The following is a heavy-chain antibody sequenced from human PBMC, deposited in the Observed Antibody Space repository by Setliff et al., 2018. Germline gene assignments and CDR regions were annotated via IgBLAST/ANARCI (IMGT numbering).Heavy chain of an antibody. CDR1: DGSFSDYY. J-gene: IGHJ3*02. CDR2: INHYGST. Sequence: LSLTCAVYDGSFSDYYWSWIRQPPGKGLEWIGEINHYGSTEYKSSLKSRVTISVDTSKNQFSLKLNSVTAADTAVYYCARRWNFGPYGSGIHDGFDMWGQGTMGTVSS. D-gene: IGHD3-10*01. CDR3: ARRWNFGPYGSGIHDGFDM. V-gene: IGHV4-34*01.